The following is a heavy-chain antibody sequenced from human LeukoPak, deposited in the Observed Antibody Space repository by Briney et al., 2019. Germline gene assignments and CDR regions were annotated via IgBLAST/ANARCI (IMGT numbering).Heavy chain of an antibody. V-gene: IGHV3-53*01. CDR1: GFAVSSKY. CDR2: IYIGGAT. J-gene: IGHJ4*02. Sequence: PGGSLRLSCTASGFAVSSKYMTWVRQAPGQGLEWVSLIYIGGATYYSDSVEGRFTISRDTSKNTLYLQMNSVRADDTAVYYCARGYCTNGVCFDYWGQGTRVTVSS. CDR3: ARGYCTNGVCFDY. D-gene: IGHD2-8*01.